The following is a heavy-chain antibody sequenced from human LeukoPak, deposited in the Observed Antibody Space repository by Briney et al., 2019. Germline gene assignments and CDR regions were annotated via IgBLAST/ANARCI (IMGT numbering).Heavy chain of an antibody. CDR1: GYSISSGYY. D-gene: IGHD2-2*01. CDR3: ARDRVVPAGPDAFDI. J-gene: IGHJ3*02. CDR2: IYHSEST. Sequence: KPSETLSLTCAVSGYSISSGYYWGWIRQPPGKGLEWIGSIYHSESTYYNPSLKSRVTISVDTSKNQFSLKLSSVTAADTAVYYCARDRVVPAGPDAFDIWGQGTMVTVSS. V-gene: IGHV4-38-2*02.